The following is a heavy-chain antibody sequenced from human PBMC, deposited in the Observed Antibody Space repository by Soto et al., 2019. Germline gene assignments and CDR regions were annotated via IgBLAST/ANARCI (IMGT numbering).Heavy chain of an antibody. CDR1: GFSFTNFA. Sequence: VGSLRLSCAASGFSFTNFAMSWVRQAPGKGLEWVAGIGASGDITWYADSVKGRLSISRDNSKNTLYLQLNSLRFGDTAVYYCAKDDFTDRGDDYFDYWGPGTLVTVSS. CDR3: AKDDFTDRGDDYFDY. D-gene: IGHD2-21*02. V-gene: IGHV3-23*01. J-gene: IGHJ4*02. CDR2: IGASGDIT.